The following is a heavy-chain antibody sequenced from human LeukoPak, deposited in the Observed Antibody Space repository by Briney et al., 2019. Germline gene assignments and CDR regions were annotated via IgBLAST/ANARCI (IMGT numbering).Heavy chain of an antibody. J-gene: IGHJ4*02. CDR1: GGSFSGYY. V-gene: IGHV4-34*01. CDR3: ARGVVIAPQTFDY. Sequence: ASETLSLTCAVYGGSFSGYYWSWIRQPPGKGLEWIGEINHSGSTNYNPSLKSRVTISVDTSKNQFSLKLSSVTAADTAVYYCARGVVIAPQTFDYWGQGTLVTVSS. D-gene: IGHD2-21*01. CDR2: INHSGST.